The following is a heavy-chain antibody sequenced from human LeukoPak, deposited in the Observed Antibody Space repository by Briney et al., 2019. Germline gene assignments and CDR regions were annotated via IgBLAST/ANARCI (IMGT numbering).Heavy chain of an antibody. J-gene: IGHJ6*03. Sequence: SQTLSPTCTVSGGSINSGGSYWSWIRQHPGKGLEWIGCIYYSWSSYYNPSLKSRVTLSLDTSKNQFSLKLSSVTAADTAVYYCARDNGDYRSIYYYMDVWGKGTTVTVSS. D-gene: IGHD4-11*01. CDR1: GGSINSGGSY. V-gene: IGHV4-31*03. CDR3: ARDNGDYRSIYYYMDV. CDR2: IYYSWSS.